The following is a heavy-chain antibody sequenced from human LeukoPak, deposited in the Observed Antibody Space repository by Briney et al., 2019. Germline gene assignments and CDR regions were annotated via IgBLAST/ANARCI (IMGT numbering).Heavy chain of an antibody. CDR3: ALGVVLRYFDWGAFDY. CDR1: GGTFSSYA. Sequence: ASVKVSCKASGGTFSSYAISWVRQAPGQGLEWMGGIIPIFGTANYAQKFQGRVTITTDESTSTAYMELSSLRSEDTAVYYCALGVVLRYFDWGAFDYWGQGTLVTVSS. D-gene: IGHD3-9*01. CDR2: IIPIFGTA. V-gene: IGHV1-69*05. J-gene: IGHJ4*02.